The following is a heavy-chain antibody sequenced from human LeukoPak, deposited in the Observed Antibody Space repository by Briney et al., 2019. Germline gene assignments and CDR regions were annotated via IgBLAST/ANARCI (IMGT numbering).Heavy chain of an antibody. D-gene: IGHD3-22*01. J-gene: IGHJ4*02. CDR2: ISSRGSTI. CDR3: ARTYDSSAYYLYYFDY. Sequence: GGSLRLSCAASGFTFSDYYMSWIRQAPGKGLEWVSYISSRGSTIYYADSVKGRFTISRDNAKNSLYLQMNSLRAEDTAVYYCARTYDSSAYYLYYFDYWRQGTLVTVSS. CDR1: GFTFSDYY. V-gene: IGHV3-11*04.